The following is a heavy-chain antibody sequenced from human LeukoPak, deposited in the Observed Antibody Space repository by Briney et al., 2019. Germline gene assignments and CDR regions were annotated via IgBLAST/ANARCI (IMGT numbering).Heavy chain of an antibody. CDR3: AKDILGRGVTATSTRIDY. J-gene: IGHJ4*02. V-gene: IGHV3-9*01. CDR1: GFTFDDYA. D-gene: IGHD2-21*02. CDR2: ISWNSGSI. Sequence: SLRLSCAASGFTFDDYAMHWVRQASGKGLVWVSGISWNSGSIGYADSVKGRFTISRDNAKNSLYLQMNSLRAEDTALPYCAKDILGRGVTATSTRIDYWGQGTLVPVSS.